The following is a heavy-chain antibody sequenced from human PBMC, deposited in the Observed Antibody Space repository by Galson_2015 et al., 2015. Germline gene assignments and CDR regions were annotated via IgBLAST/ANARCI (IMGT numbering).Heavy chain of an antibody. CDR2: ISYDGSNK. CDR1: GFTFSSYG. Sequence: SLRLSCAASGFTFSSYGMHWVRQAPGKGLEWVAVISYDGSNKYYADSVKGRFTISRDNSKNTLYLQMNSLRAEDTAVYYCVKLSWAAAGSLLGDAFDIWGQGTMVTVSS. J-gene: IGHJ3*02. D-gene: IGHD3-10*01. CDR3: VKLSWAAAGSLLGDAFDI. V-gene: IGHV3-30*18.